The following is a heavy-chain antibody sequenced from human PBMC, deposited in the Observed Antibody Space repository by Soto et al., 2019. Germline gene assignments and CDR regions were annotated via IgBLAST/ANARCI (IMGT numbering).Heavy chain of an antibody. Sequence: GGSLRLSCAASGFTFSSYGMHWVRQAPGKGLEWVAVISYDGSNKYYADSVKGRFTISRDNSKNTLYLQMNSLRAEDTAVYYCAKDLFVVVTAPHGDAFDIWGQGTMVTV. CDR2: ISYDGSNK. CDR3: AKDLFVVVTAPHGDAFDI. D-gene: IGHD2-21*02. CDR1: GFTFSSYG. J-gene: IGHJ3*02. V-gene: IGHV3-30*18.